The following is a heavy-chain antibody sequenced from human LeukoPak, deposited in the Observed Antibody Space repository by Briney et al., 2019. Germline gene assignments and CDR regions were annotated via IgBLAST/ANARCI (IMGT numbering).Heavy chain of an antibody. J-gene: IGHJ4*02. CDR1: GFTVSSNY. V-gene: IGHV3-21*01. CDR3: ALERGYSGYARFDY. D-gene: IGHD5-12*01. Sequence: KPGGSLRLSCAASGFTVSSNYMSWVRQAPGKGLEWVSSISSSSSYIYYADSVKGRFTISRDNAKNSLYLQMNSLRAEDTAVYYCALERGYSGYARFDYWGQGTLVTVSS. CDR2: ISSSSSYI.